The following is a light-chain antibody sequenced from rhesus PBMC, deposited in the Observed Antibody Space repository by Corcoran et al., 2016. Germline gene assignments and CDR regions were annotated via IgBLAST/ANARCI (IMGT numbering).Light chain of an antibody. Sequence: DIQMTQSPSSLSASVGDRVTITCRASQGINHYLSWYQQKPGNAPKPLNYYASSLETGVPSRFSGSGSGTDYTLTISSLQPEDIATYYCQQYNNSPLTFGGGTKVEIK. CDR3: QQYNNSPLT. V-gene: IGKV1-66*01. CDR1: QGINHY. CDR2: YAS. J-gene: IGKJ4*01.